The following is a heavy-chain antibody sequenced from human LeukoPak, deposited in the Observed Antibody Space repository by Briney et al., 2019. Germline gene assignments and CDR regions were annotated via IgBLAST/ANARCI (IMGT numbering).Heavy chain of an antibody. J-gene: IGHJ3*02. CDR3: ARGGYCSGGSCYYDAFDI. CDR1: GGSISDDY. CDR2: IYNSETA. V-gene: IGHV4-4*07. Sequence: SETLSLTCTVSGGSISDDYWSWIRQPAGKGPEWIWRIYNSETANYNPSLKSRVTISVDTSKNQFSLKLSSVTAADTAVYYCARGGYCSGGSCYYDAFDIWGQGTMVTVSS. D-gene: IGHD2-15*01.